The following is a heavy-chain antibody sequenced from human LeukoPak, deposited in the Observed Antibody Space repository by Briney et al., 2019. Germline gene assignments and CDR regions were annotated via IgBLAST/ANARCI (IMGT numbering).Heavy chain of an antibody. V-gene: IGHV4-59*08. J-gene: IGHJ4*02. CDR1: GGSISSYY. D-gene: IGHD2-15*01. CDR2: IYYSGST. Sequence: PSETLSLTCTVSGGSISSYYWSWIRQPPGKGLEWIGHIYYSGSTNYNPSLKSRVTISVDTSKNQFSLKLSSVTAADTAVYYCARSPLYCSGGSCYELDYWGQGTLVTVSS. CDR3: ARSPLYCSGGSCYELDY.